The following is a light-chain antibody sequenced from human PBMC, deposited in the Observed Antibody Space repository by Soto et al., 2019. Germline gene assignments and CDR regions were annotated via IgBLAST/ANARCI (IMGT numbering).Light chain of an antibody. Sequence: QSALTQPASVSASPGQSITISCTGTSSNVGTYDLVSWYQHHPDKAPKLIIYEGTKRLSGISSRFSGSKSGNTASLTISGLQAEDDADYYCCSFAVGAAVVFGGGTKLTVL. CDR2: EGT. V-gene: IGLV2-23*01. J-gene: IGLJ2*01. CDR3: CSFAVGAAVV. CDR1: SSNVGTYDL.